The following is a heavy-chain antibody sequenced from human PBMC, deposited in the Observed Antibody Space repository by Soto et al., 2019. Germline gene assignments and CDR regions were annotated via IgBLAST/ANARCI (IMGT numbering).Heavy chain of an antibody. CDR2: IYSGGST. J-gene: IGHJ6*03. CDR1: GFTVSSNY. D-gene: IGHD6-6*01. Sequence: PGGSLRLSCAASGFTVSSNYMSWVRQAPGKGLEWVSVIYSGGSTYYADSVKGRFTISRHNPKNTLYLQMNSLRAEDTAVYYCARDRQYSSSSYYYYYMDVWGKGTTVTVSS. V-gene: IGHV3-53*04. CDR3: ARDRQYSSSSYYYYYMDV.